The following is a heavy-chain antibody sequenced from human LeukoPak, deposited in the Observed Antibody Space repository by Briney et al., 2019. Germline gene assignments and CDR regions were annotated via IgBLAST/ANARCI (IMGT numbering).Heavy chain of an antibody. D-gene: IGHD3-22*01. CDR1: GYTLTELP. Sequence: ASVKVSCKVSGYTLTELPMHWVRQAPGKGLEWMGGFDPEDGETIYAQKFQGRVTMTEDTSTDTAYMELSSLRSEDTAVYYCATGLGDSSGYYFDYWGQGTLVTVSS. J-gene: IGHJ4*02. CDR3: ATGLGDSSGYYFDY. V-gene: IGHV1-24*01. CDR2: FDPEDGET.